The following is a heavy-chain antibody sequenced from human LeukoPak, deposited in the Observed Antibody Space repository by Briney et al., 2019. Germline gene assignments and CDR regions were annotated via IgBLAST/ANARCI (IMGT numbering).Heavy chain of an antibody. CDR2: IKLDGTEK. Sequence: AGGSLRLSCAASGFTFSSYWMHWVRQAPGKGLEWVANIKLDGTEKYYVDSVKGRFTISRDNAKNSLYLQMNILRAEDTAVYFCASDRFYFGVWGQGTLVTVSS. CDR1: GFTFSSYW. D-gene: IGHD3-16*01. CDR3: ASDRFYFGV. V-gene: IGHV3-7*05. J-gene: IGHJ4*02.